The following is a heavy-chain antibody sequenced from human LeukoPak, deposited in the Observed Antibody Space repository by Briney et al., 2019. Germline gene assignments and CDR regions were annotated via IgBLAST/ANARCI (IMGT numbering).Heavy chain of an antibody. CDR1: GFTFGNAW. CDR3: TTGIRTVVTPYYFDY. V-gene: IGHV3-15*01. CDR2: IKSKTDGGTT. J-gene: IGHJ4*02. D-gene: IGHD4-23*01. Sequence: GGSLRLSCAASGFTFGNAWMSWVRQAPGKGLEWVGCIKSKTDGGTTDYAAPVKGRVTISRDDSKNTLYLQMNSLKTEDTAVYYCTTGIRTVVTPYYFDYWGQGTLVTVSS.